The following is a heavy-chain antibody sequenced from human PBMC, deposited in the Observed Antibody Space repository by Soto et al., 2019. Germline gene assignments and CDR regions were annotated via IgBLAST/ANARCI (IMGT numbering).Heavy chain of an antibody. V-gene: IGHV3-43*01. CDR3: AKGMLDTASYGMDV. Sequence: PGGSLRLSCAASGFTFDDYTMHWVRQAPGKGLEWVSLISWDGGSTYYADSVKGRFTISRDNSKNSLYLQMNSLRTEDTALYYCAKGMLDTASYGMDVWGQGTTVTVSS. J-gene: IGHJ6*02. CDR1: GFTFDDYT. D-gene: IGHD5-18*01. CDR2: ISWDGGST.